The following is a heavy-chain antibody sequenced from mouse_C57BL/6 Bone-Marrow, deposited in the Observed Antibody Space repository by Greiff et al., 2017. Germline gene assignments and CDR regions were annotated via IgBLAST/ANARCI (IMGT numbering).Heavy chain of an antibody. CDR1: GFNIKDDY. D-gene: IGHD2-12*01. J-gene: IGHJ2*01. Sequence: VQLQQSGAELVRPGASVKLSCTASGFNIKDDYMHWVKQRPEQGLEWIGWLDPENGDTEYASKFQGKATITADTSSNTAYLQLSSLTSEDTAVYYCTVYDRVDYWGQGTTLIVSS. V-gene: IGHV14-4*01. CDR3: TVYDRVDY. CDR2: LDPENGDT.